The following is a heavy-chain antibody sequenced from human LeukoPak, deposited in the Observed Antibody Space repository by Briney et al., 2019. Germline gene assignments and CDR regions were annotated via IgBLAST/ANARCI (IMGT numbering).Heavy chain of an antibody. CDR3: APSSSGWRNWFDP. Sequence: GGSLRLSCAASGFTFSSYAMHWVRQAPGKGLEWGSAISGSGGSTYYADSVKGRFTISRDNSKNTLYLQMNSLRVEDTAVYYCAPSSSGWRNWFDPWGQGTLVTVSS. D-gene: IGHD6-19*01. J-gene: IGHJ5*02. CDR2: ISGSGGST. CDR1: GFTFSSYA. V-gene: IGHV3-23*01.